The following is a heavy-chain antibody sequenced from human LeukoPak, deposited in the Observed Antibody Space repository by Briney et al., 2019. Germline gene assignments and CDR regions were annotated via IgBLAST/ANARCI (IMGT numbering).Heavy chain of an antibody. Sequence: SGTLSVTCIVSGGSISSYYWSWIRQPPGKGLEWIGYIYYSGSTNYNPSLKSRVTISVDTSKNQFSLKLSSVTAADTAVYYCARRSLFDYWGQRTLVTVSS. J-gene: IGHJ4*02. CDR2: IYYSGST. V-gene: IGHV4-59*01. CDR1: GGSISSYY. CDR3: ARRSLFDY.